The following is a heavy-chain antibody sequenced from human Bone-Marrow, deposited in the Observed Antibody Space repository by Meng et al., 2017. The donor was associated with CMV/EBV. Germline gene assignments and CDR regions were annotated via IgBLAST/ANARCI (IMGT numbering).Heavy chain of an antibody. V-gene: IGHV3-11*01. J-gene: IGHJ3*02. CDR1: GFAFSDSY. Sequence: GESLKISCVASGFAFSDSYMSWIRQAPGKGLEWISYIANSGSTIYYADSVKGRFTISRDNAKNSLYLQMNSLRAEDTAVYYCARDQDRGYCNGDGCYRSRASDIWGKGTMVPVSS. CDR2: IANSGSTI. CDR3: ARDQDRGYCNGDGCYRSRASDI. D-gene: IGHD2-8*02.